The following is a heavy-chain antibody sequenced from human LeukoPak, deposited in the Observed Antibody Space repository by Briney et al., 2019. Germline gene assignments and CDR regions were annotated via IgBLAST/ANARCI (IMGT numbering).Heavy chain of an antibody. CDR2: IYYSGST. CDR3: ARDRVAVGDWYFDL. D-gene: IGHD6-19*01. CDR1: GGSISSSSYY. Sequence: SETLSLTCTVSGGSISSSSYYWGWIRQPPGKGLEWIGSIYYSGSTYYNPSLKSRVTISVDTSKNQFSLKLSSVTAADTAVYYCARDRVAVGDWYFDLWGRGTLVTVSS. V-gene: IGHV4-39*07. J-gene: IGHJ2*01.